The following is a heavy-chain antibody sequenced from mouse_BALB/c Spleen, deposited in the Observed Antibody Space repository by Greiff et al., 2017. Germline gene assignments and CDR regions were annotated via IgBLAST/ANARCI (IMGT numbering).Heavy chain of an antibody. V-gene: IGHV5-17*02. CDR2: ISSGSSTI. J-gene: IGHJ3*01. Sequence: EVQGVESGGGLVQPGGSRKLSCAASGFTFSSFGMHWVRQAPEKGLEWVAYISSGSSTIYYADTVKGRFTISRDNPKNTLFLQMTSLRSEDTAMYYCASLGGFAYWGQGTLVTVSA. D-gene: IGHD3-3*01. CDR3: ASLGGFAY. CDR1: GFTFSSFG.